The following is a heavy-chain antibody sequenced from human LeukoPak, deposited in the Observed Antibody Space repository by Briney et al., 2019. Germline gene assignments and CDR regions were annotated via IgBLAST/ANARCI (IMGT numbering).Heavy chain of an antibody. Sequence: ASVKVSCKASGYTFTSYGISWVRQAPGQGLEWMGWISAYNGNTNYAQKLQGRVTITTDTSTSTAYMELRSLRSDDTAVYYCARAYYDSSGYEIAFDIWGQGTMVTVSS. V-gene: IGHV1-18*01. J-gene: IGHJ3*02. CDR3: ARAYYDSSGYEIAFDI. CDR2: ISAYNGNT. CDR1: GYTFTSYG. D-gene: IGHD3-22*01.